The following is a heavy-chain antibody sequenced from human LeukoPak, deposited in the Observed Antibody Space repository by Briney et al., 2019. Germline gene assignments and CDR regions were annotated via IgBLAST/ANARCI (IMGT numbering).Heavy chain of an antibody. CDR1: GFTFSSYA. CDR2: ISGSGGST. CDR3: AKDDWWMGYCSGGSCYPLGY. J-gene: IGHJ4*02. Sequence: GGSLRLSCAASGFTFSSYAMSWVRQAPGRGLEWVSAISGSGGSTYYADSVKGRFTISRDNSKNTLYLQMNSLRAEDTAVYYCAKDDWWMGYCSGGSCYPLGYWGQGTLVTVSS. V-gene: IGHV3-23*01. D-gene: IGHD2-15*01.